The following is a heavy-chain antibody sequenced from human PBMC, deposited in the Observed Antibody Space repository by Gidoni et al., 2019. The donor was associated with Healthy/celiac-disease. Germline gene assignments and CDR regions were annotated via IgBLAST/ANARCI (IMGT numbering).Heavy chain of an antibody. V-gene: IGHV4-31*03. CDR3: GYCGGDCYRVGFDY. CDR1: GGSIRSGGYS. J-gene: IGHJ4*02. D-gene: IGHD2-21*02. Sequence: QVQLQESGPGLVKPSQTLSLTCTVSGGSIRSGGYSWSWIRQHPGKGLEWIGYIYYSGSTYYNPSLKSRVTISVDTSKNQFSLKLSSVTAADTAVYYCGYCGGDCYRVGFDYWGQGTLVTVSS. CDR2: IYYSGST.